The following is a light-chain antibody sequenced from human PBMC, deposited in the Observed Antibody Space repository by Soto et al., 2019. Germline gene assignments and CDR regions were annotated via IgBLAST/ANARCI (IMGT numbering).Light chain of an antibody. Sequence: QSVLTQPASVSGSPGQSITISCTGTSSDVGGYNYVSWYQQHPDKAPKLILYEVNNRPSGVSNRFSGSKSGNTASLTISGLRAEDEADYYCCSYTTSSTDVFGTGTKVTVL. J-gene: IGLJ1*01. CDR3: CSYTTSSTDV. CDR1: SSDVGGYNY. CDR2: EVN. V-gene: IGLV2-14*01.